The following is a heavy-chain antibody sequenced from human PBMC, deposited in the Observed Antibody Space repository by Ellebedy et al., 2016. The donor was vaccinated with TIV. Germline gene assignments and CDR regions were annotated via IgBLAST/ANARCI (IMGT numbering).Heavy chain of an antibody. D-gene: IGHD3-22*01. V-gene: IGHV1-2*02. J-gene: IGHJ3*02. CDR1: GYSFTDYY. CDR2: MNPNTGAT. Sequence: AASVKVSCKASGYSFTDYYIHWVRQAPGQGLEWMGWMNPNTGATKYGQKFQGRITMTRDTFIDTTYMELKGLRSYDTANYYCTRDRYYDTTGSNVFDIWGQGTRVTVSS. CDR3: TRDRYYDTTGSNVFDI.